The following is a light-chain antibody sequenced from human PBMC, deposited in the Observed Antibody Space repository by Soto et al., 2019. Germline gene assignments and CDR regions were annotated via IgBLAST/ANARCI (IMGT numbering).Light chain of an antibody. J-gene: IGLJ1*01. CDR1: SSDVGGYNY. V-gene: IGLV2-14*01. CDR2: EVS. Sequence: QFVLTRPASVSGSPGQSITISCTGTSSDVGGYNYVSWYQQHPGKAPKLMIYEVSNRPSGVSNRFSGSKSGNTASLTISGLQAEDEADYYCSSYTSSSTLVFGTGTKVTVL. CDR3: SSYTSSSTLV.